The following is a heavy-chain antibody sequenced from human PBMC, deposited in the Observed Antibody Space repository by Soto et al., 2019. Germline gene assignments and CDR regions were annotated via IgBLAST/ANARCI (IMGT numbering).Heavy chain of an antibody. CDR1: GGSVNNNNYY. D-gene: IGHD6-13*01. CDR3: ARDRGYSTSWGFYYFES. CDR2: VYYSGST. J-gene: IGHJ4*02. V-gene: IGHV4-61*01. Sequence: QVQLQESGPGLVKPSGTLSLTCSVSGGSVNNNNYYWSWIRQPPGKGPEWIGYVYYSGSTNYNPSLKSRVTISLDTSKNQFSLRLSSVTAVDTAVYYCARDRGYSTSWGFYYFESWGQGTLVTVSS.